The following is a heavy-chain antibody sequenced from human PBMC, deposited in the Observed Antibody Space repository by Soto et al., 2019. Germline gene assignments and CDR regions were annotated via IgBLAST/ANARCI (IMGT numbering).Heavy chain of an antibody. CDR3: ARSLKGVEDRITMIVLIDY. D-gene: IGHD3-22*01. J-gene: IGHJ4*02. V-gene: IGHV1-2*02. Sequence: ASVKVSCKASGYTFTGYYMHWVRQAPGQGLEWMGWINPNSGGTNYAQKFQGRVTMTRDTSISTAYMELSRLRSDDTAVYYCARSLKGVEDRITMIVLIDYWGQGTLVTVSS. CDR2: INPNSGGT. CDR1: GYTFTGYY.